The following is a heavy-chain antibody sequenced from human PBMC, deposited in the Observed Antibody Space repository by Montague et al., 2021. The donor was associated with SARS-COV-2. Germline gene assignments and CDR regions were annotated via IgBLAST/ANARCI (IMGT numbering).Heavy chain of an antibody. D-gene: IGHD2-15*01. CDR1: GGSIASHY. V-gene: IGHV4-59*11. J-gene: IGHJ3*01. CDR3: ARGWAFDP. CDR2: VYYNGDT. Sequence: SETLSLTCTVSGGSIASHYWNWIRHPPRKRPQWIGYVYYNGDTKYNPSLQSRVTISIDTSEYQFSLRLNSATAADSAVFFCARGWAFDPWGQGRLVTVSS.